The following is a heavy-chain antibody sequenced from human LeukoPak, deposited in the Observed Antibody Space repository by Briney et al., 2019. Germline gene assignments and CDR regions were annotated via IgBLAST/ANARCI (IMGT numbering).Heavy chain of an antibody. D-gene: IGHD3-22*01. V-gene: IGHV3-48*03. CDR3: ARGGGRGDYNERYHFDY. CDR2: ISSSGSTI. CDR1: GFTFSSYE. Sequence: GGSLRLSCAASGFTFSSYEMNWVRQAPGKGLEWVSYISSSGSTIYYADSVKGRFTISRDNAKNSLHLQMNSLRAEDTAVYYCARGGGRGDYNERYHFDYWGQGTLVTVSS. J-gene: IGHJ4*02.